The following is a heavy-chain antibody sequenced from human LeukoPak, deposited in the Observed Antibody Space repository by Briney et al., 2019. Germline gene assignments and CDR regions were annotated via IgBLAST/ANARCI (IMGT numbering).Heavy chain of an antibody. J-gene: IGHJ6*02. V-gene: IGHV4-59*01. CDR1: GGSISSYY. Sequence: SETLSLTCTVSGGSISSYYWSWIRQPPGRGLEWIGYIYYSGSTNYNPSLKSRVTISVDTSKNQSSLKLSSVTAADTAVYYCARAPEGYGMDVWGQGTTVTVSS. CDR2: IYYSGST. CDR3: ARAPEGYGMDV.